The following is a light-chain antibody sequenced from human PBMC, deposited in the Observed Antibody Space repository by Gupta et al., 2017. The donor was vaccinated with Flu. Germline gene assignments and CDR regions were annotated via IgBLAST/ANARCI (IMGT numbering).Light chain of an antibody. Sequence: EIVLTQSPGTLSLSPGERATLSCRASQSVSSSYLAWYQQKPGQAPRLLIYGASSRATGIPDRFSGSGSGTDFTLTISRLEPEDFAVYYCQQDGSSRPTFGGGTKVEIK. J-gene: IGKJ4*01. CDR2: GAS. V-gene: IGKV3-20*01. CDR3: QQDGSSRPT. CDR1: QSVSSSY.